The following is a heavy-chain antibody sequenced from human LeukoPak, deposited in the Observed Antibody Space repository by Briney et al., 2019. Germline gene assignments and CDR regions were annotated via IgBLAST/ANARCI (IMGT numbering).Heavy chain of an antibody. V-gene: IGHV3-23*01. D-gene: IGHD3-3*01. CDR3: AKDYRGSGYFFDI. Sequence: GGSLRLSCAAPGFTFGSHAMGWVRQPPGKGLEWVSVISGNGDNTYYADSVKGRFTISRDNSKNTLSLLLNSLRAEDTAIYYCAKDYRGSGYFFDIWGQGTMVTVSS. CDR2: ISGNGDNT. CDR1: GFTFGSHA. J-gene: IGHJ3*02.